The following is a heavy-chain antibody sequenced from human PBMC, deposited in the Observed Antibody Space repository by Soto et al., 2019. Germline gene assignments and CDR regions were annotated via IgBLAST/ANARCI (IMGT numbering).Heavy chain of an antibody. CDR1: GFTFSSYE. CDR2: ISSSGSTI. CDR3: ARNGKGIAVEWHQFTKDPKKWFDP. V-gene: IGHV3-48*03. Sequence: GGSLRLSCAASGFTFSSYEMNWVRQAPGKGLEWVSYISSSGSTIYYADSVKGRFTISRDNAKNSLYLQMNSLRAEDTAVYYCARNGKGIAVEWHQFTKDPKKWFDPWGQGTLVTVSS. D-gene: IGHD6-19*01. J-gene: IGHJ5*02.